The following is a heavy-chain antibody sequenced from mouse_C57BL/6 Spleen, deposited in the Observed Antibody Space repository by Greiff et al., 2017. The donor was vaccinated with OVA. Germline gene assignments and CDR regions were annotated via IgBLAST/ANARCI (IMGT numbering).Heavy chain of an antibody. Sequence: VMLVESGPELVKPGASVKISCKASGYAFSSSWMNWVKQRPGKGLEWIGRIYPGDGDTNYNGKFKGKATLTADKSSSPAYMQLSSLTSEDAAVYFCAGVYYYTMDYWGQGTSVTVSS. CDR3: AGVYYYTMDY. CDR2: IYPGDGDT. V-gene: IGHV1-82*01. J-gene: IGHJ4*01. D-gene: IGHD2-1*01. CDR1: GYAFSSSW.